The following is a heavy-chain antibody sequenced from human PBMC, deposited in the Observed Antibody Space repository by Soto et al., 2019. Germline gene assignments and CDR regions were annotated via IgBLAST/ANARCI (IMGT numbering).Heavy chain of an antibody. CDR2: IYYSGST. Sequence: QLQLQESGPGLVKPSETLSLTCTVSGGSISSSSYYWGWIRQPPGKGLEWIGSIYYSGSTYYNPSLKSRVTISVDTSKNQFSLKLSSVTAADTAVYYCARPSGDLQGPQHVDYWGQGTLVTVSS. J-gene: IGHJ4*02. CDR1: GGSISSSSYY. D-gene: IGHD7-27*01. V-gene: IGHV4-39*01. CDR3: ARPSGDLQGPQHVDY.